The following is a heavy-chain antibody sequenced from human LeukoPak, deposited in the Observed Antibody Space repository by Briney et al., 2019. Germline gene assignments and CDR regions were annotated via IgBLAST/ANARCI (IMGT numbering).Heavy chain of an antibody. CDR2: ISSSSSTI. CDR3: TTDTMNPLQVVVPAAINWFDP. Sequence: GGSLRLSCAASGFTFSSYSMNWVRQAPGKGLEWVSYISSSSSTIYYADSVKGRFTISRDNAKNSLYLQMNSLKTEDTAVYYCTTDTMNPLQVVVPAAINWFDPWGQGTLVTVSS. J-gene: IGHJ5*02. V-gene: IGHV3-48*01. CDR1: GFTFSSYS. D-gene: IGHD2-2*01.